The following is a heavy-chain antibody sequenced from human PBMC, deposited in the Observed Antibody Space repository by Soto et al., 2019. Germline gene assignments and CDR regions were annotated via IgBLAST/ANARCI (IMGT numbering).Heavy chain of an antibody. Sequence: ASVKVSCKASGGTFSSYAISWVRQAPGQGLEWMGGIIPIFGTANYAQKFQGRVTITADESTSTAYMELSSLRSEDTAVYYCARDWSYYYGSGSYHWFDPWGQGTLVTVSS. CDR3: ARDWSYYYGSGSYHWFDP. CDR2: IIPIFGTA. J-gene: IGHJ5*02. CDR1: GGTFSSYA. V-gene: IGHV1-69*13. D-gene: IGHD3-10*01.